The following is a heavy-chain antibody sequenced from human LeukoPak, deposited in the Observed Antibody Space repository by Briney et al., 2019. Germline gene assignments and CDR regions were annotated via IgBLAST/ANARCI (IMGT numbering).Heavy chain of an antibody. CDR3: ARGGNWYSNYYYYMDV. D-gene: IGHD6-13*01. Sequence: SETLSLTCTVSGGSISSSSYYWGWIRQPPGKGLEWIGSIYYSGSTYYNPSLKSRVTISVDTSKNQFSLKLGSVTAADTAVYYCARGGNWYSNYYYYMDVWGKGTTVTVSS. V-gene: IGHV4-39*01. J-gene: IGHJ6*03. CDR1: GGSISSSSYY. CDR2: IYYSGST.